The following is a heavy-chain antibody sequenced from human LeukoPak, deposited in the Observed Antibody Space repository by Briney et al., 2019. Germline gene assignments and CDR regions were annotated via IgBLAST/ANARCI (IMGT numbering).Heavy chain of an antibody. CDR1: GGSISSGSYY. Sequence: PSETLSLTCTVSGGSISSGSYYWSWIRQPAGKGLEWVGYIYYSGSTNYNPSLKSRVTISVDTSKNQFSLKLSSVTAADTAVYYCARRDTFYYYMDVWGKGTTVTVSS. CDR2: IYYSGST. V-gene: IGHV4-61*10. CDR3: ARRDTFYYYMDV. D-gene: IGHD5-18*01. J-gene: IGHJ6*03.